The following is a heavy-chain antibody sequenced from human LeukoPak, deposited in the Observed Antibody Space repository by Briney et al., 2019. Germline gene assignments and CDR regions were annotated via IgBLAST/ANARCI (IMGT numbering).Heavy chain of an antibody. Sequence: ASVKVSCKASGYTFASYDINWLRQATGQGPEWMGWMNPNSGNTDYAQKFQGRVTMTRNSSISTAYMELSSLTSDDTAVYYCARGTRTGGDGTAGTFDYWGQGTQVTVSS. J-gene: IGHJ4*02. CDR3: ARGTRTGGDGTAGTFDY. CDR2: MNPNSGNT. CDR1: GYTFASYD. D-gene: IGHD5-24*01. V-gene: IGHV1-8*01.